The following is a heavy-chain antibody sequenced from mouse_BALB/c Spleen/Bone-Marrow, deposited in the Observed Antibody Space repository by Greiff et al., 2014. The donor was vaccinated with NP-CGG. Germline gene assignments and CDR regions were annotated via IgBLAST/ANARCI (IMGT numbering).Heavy chain of an antibody. D-gene: IGHD2-4*01. CDR1: GYSITSGYS. J-gene: IGHJ1*01. CDR2: IHYSGST. CDR3: ARSTTMTFYWYFDV. V-gene: IGHV3-1*02. Sequence: VQLQQSGPDLVKPSQSLSPTCTVTGYSITSGYSWHWIRQFPGNKLEWMGYIHYSGSTNYNPSLKSRISITRDTSKNQFFLQLNSVTTEDTATYYCARSTTMTFYWYFDVWGAGTTVTVSS.